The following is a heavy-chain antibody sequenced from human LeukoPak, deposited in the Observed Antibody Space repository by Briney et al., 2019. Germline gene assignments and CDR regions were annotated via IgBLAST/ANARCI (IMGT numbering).Heavy chain of an antibody. CDR2: ISVAGSKR. D-gene: IGHD2-2*01. CDR3: AKDSLGYCTSSSCFDFDF. J-gene: IGHJ4*02. Sequence: GGSLRLSCAASGFTFNSYAMSWVRQAPGKGLEWVSGISVAGSKRHYADSVKGRFTISRDNSKNTLYLQMNSLRAEDTALYYCAKDSLGYCTSSSCFDFDFWGQGALVTVCS. V-gene: IGHV3-23*01. CDR1: GFTFNSYA.